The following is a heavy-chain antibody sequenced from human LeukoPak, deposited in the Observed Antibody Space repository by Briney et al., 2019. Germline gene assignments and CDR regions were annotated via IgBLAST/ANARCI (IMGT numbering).Heavy chain of an antibody. Sequence: PGGSLRLSCAASGFTFSSYWMSWVRQAPGKGLEWVAVISYDGSNKYYADSVKGRFTISRDNSKNTLYLQMNSLRAEDTAVYYCARGIVLMVYDNFDYWGQGTLVTVSS. CDR3: ARGIVLMVYDNFDY. CDR2: ISYDGSNK. CDR1: GFTFSSYW. D-gene: IGHD2-8*01. V-gene: IGHV3-30*03. J-gene: IGHJ4*02.